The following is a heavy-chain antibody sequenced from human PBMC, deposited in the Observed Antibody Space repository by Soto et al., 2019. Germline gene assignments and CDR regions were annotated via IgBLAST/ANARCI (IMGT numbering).Heavy chain of an antibody. CDR1: GGSISSYY. V-gene: IGHV4-59*08. CDR2: IYYSGST. J-gene: IGHJ3*02. D-gene: IGHD3-10*01. CDR3: ARRFGWAFDI. Sequence: QVQLQESGPGLVKPSETLSLTCTVSGGSISSYYWSWIRQPPGKGLEWIGYIYYSGSTNYNPSLKGWGTISGSPSKDQFSLELRSVTGADTAVDYCARRFGWAFDIWGQGTMVTVSS.